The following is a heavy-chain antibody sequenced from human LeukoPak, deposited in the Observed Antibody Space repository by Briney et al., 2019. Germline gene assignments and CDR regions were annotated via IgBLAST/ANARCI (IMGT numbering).Heavy chain of an antibody. CDR1: GFTFSSYA. J-gene: IGHJ6*03. CDR2: ILDSGYST. D-gene: IGHD3-16*01. CDR3: AKMGGHPLHNYYVGV. V-gene: IGHV3-23*01. Sequence: GGSLRLSCAASGFTFSSYAMSWVRQAPGKGLEWVSGILDSGYSTYYANSVKGRFTISRDNSNNTLYLQMNSLRAEDTAVYYCAKMGGHPLHNYYVGVWGKGTTVAVSS.